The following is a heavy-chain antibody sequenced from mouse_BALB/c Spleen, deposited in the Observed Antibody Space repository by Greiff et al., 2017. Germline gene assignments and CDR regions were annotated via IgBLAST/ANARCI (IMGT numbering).Heavy chain of an antibody. Sequence: EVKLVESGTVLARPGASVKMSCKASGYTFTSYWMHWVKQRPGQGLEWIGAIYPGNSDTSYNQKFKGKAKLTAVTSTSTAYMELSSLTNEDSAVYYCTKFITTATDYWGQGTTLTVSS. J-gene: IGHJ2*01. D-gene: IGHD1-2*01. CDR2: IYPGNSDT. CDR1: GYTFTSYW. V-gene: IGHV1-5*01. CDR3: TKFITTATDY.